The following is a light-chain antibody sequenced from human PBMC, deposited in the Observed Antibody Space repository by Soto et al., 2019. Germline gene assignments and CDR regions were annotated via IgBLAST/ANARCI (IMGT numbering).Light chain of an antibody. V-gene: IGKV3D-20*02. Sequence: IGLTKKTGTLSLSPGERATLSCRASQSASSSYLAWYQQKPGQAPRLLIYDASNRATCIPARFSGSGSGTEFTLTISILERQDFAVYYCQQRSILLTFGGGTQVDI. CDR1: QSASSSY. CDR3: QQRSILLT. J-gene: IGKJ4*01. CDR2: DAS.